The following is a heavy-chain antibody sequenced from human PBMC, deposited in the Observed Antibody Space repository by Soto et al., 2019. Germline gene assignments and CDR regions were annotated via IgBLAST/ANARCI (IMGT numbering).Heavy chain of an antibody. J-gene: IGHJ4*02. D-gene: IGHD3-22*01. Sequence: PGESLKISCKVSGYIFNSYWIGWVRQMSGKGLEWMGIIYPGDSDTRYSPSFQGQVTISADKSISTAYLQWSSLKASDTAMYYCAATSYYYDSSGYYYYHWGQGTLVTVSS. V-gene: IGHV5-51*01. CDR3: AATSYYYDSSGYYYYH. CDR1: GYIFNSYW. CDR2: IYPGDSDT.